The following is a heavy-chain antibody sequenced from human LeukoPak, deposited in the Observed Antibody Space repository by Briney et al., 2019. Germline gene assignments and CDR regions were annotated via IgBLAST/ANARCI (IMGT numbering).Heavy chain of an antibody. CDR3: ARAYYDILTGSPYPFDY. CDR2: IYSGGST. V-gene: IGHV3-66*01. J-gene: IGHJ4*02. Sequence: PGGSLRLSCAASGFTVSSNYMSWVRQAPGKGLEWVSVIYSGGSTYYADSVKGRFTISRDNSKNTLYLQMNSLRAEDTAVYYCARAYYDILTGSPYPFDYWGQGTLVTVSS. D-gene: IGHD3-9*01. CDR1: GFTVSSNY.